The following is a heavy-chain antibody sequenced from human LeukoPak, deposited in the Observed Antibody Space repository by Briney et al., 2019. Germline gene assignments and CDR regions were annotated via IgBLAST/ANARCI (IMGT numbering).Heavy chain of an antibody. CDR2: VESDASRT. CDR3: VKGGHKLDIQTTHCYYGLDV. D-gene: IGHD5-12*01. Sequence: GGSLRLSCVASGFTLSDHCMYWVRQAPSRGLAHVSRVESDASRTTYADSVKGRFTISRDDAKNTMYLQMNSLRVEDTAVYYCVKGGHKLDIQTTHCYYGLDVWGQGTTVAVS. V-gene: IGHV3-74*03. CDR1: GFTLSDHC. J-gene: IGHJ6*02.